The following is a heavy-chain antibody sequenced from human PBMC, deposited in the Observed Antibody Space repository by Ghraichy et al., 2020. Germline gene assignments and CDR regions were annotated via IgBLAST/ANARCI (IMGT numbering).Heavy chain of an antibody. V-gene: IGHV1-8*01. Sequence: ASVKVSCRTSGYTFNDYDIIWVRQAAGQGLEWMGWMNPNSANTGYAQKFRGRVSMTRDNLINTAYMKLSSLRSDDTAVYYCARAIRYQLLSEYWGQGTLVTVSS. CDR2: MNPNSANT. CDR3: ARAIRYQLLSEY. J-gene: IGHJ4*02. CDR1: GYTFNDYD. D-gene: IGHD2-2*01.